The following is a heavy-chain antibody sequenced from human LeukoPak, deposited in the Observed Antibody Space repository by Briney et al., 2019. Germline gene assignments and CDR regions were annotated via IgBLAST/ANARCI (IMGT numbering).Heavy chain of an antibody. J-gene: IGHJ6*02. V-gene: IGHV1-69*04. Sequence: ASVKVSCKASGGTFSSYAISWVRQAPGQGLEWMGRIVPILGIANYAQKFQGRVTITADKSTSTAYMELSSLRSEDTAVYYCAREGASTDLDYYDSSGYYYIGMDVWGQGTTVTVSS. CDR3: AREGASTDLDYYDSSGYYYIGMDV. CDR2: IVPILGIA. CDR1: GGTFSSYA. D-gene: IGHD3-22*01.